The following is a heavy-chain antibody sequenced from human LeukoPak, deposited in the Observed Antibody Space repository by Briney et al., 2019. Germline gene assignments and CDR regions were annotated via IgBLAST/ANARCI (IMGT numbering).Heavy chain of an antibody. D-gene: IGHD3-10*01. CDR2: IYYSGST. CDR3: ARQVVRGVPFDY. J-gene: IGHJ4*02. V-gene: IGHV4-59*08. CDR1: GGSISSYY. Sequence: PSETLSLTCTVPGGSISSYYWSWIRQPPGKGLEWIGYIYYSGSTNYNPSLKSRVTISVDASKNQFSLKLSFVTAADTAVYYCARQVVRGVPFDYWGQGTLVTVSS.